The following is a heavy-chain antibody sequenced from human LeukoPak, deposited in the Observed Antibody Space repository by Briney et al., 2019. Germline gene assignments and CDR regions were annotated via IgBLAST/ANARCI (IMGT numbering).Heavy chain of an antibody. V-gene: IGHV1-18*01. J-gene: IGHJ6*02. Sequence: ASVNVSCKASGYTFTSYVISWVRQAPGQGLEWMGWIIADNGNTNYAQKLQGRGTMTTDTSTSTAYMELRSLRSDDTAVYYCERDLGIVVVPADSYYGMDVWGPGTTVTVSS. D-gene: IGHD2-2*01. CDR3: ERDLGIVVVPADSYYGMDV. CDR2: IIADNGNT. CDR1: GYTFTSYV.